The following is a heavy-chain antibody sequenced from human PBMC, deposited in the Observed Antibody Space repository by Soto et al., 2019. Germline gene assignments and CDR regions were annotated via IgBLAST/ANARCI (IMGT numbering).Heavy chain of an antibody. CDR3: AREVRDGTPWYFDY. CDR2: VHYSGST. Sequence: SETLSLTGTVSGGSISDYYWSWIRQPPGKGLEWIGYVHYSGSTNYNPSFHTRVTISVDKSKNQFALKLTSVTAADTAVYYCAREVRDGTPWYFDYWGQGTLVTVSS. J-gene: IGHJ4*02. CDR1: GGSISDYY. V-gene: IGHV4-59*01.